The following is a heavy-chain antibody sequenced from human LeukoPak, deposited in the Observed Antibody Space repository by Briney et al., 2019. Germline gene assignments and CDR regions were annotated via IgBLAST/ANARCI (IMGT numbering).Heavy chain of an antibody. CDR2: IASDGSST. CDR3: ARGRPHGNDY. Sequence: GGSLRLSCAASGFTFSSYWMHWVRQAPGKGLVWVSRIASDGSSTTYADSVKGRFSISRDNAKNTLYLQMNSLRVEDTAVYYCARGRPHGNDYWGQGALVTVSS. J-gene: IGHJ4*02. CDR1: GFTFSSYW. V-gene: IGHV3-74*01. D-gene: IGHD4-23*01.